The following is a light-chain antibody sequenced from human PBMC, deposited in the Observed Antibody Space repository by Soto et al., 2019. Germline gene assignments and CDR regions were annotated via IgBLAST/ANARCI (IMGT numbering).Light chain of an antibody. V-gene: IGLV1-40*01. CDR3: QSYDSSLSGVV. CDR1: SSNIGLGYD. Sequence: QSVLTQPPSVSGAPGQRVTISCTGSSSNIGLGYDVYWYQQLPGTAPKLLIYGNTNRPSGVPDRFSGSKSGTSASLAITGLQAEDEADYYCQSYDSSLSGVVFGGGTKLTVL. CDR2: GNT. J-gene: IGLJ3*02.